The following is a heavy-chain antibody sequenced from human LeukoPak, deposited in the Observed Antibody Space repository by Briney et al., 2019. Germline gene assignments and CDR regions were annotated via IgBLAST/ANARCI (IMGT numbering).Heavy chain of an antibody. CDR3: AREGIAAAGSAGGLDY. J-gene: IGHJ4*02. CDR1: GFTFDNYA. CDR2: ISWNSGSI. Sequence: PGGSLRLSCAASGFTFDNYARNWVRQPPGKGLEWFSGISWNSGSIGYADSVKGRFTISRDNAKNSLYLQMNSLRAEDTAVYYCAREGIAAAGSAGGLDYWGQGTLVTVSS. D-gene: IGHD6-13*01. V-gene: IGHV3-9*01.